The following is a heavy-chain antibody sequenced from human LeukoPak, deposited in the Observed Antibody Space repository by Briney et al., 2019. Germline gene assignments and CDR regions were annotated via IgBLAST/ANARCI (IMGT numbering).Heavy chain of an antibody. D-gene: IGHD1-26*01. CDR2: IKQDGSEK. J-gene: IGHJ4*02. Sequence: GSLRLSCAASGFTFSNYWMSWVRQAPGKGLEWVANIKQDGSEKYYVDSVKGRFTISRDNAKNSLYLQMNSLRAEDTAIYFCARMRRSYFFDFWGQGTLVTVSS. CDR1: GFTFSNYW. CDR3: ARMRRSYFFDF. V-gene: IGHV3-7*01.